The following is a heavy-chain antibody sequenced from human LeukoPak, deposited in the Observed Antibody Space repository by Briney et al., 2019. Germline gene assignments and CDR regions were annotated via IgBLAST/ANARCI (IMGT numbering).Heavy chain of an antibody. J-gene: IGHJ4*02. V-gene: IGHV4-59*01. CDR3: ARAGDYYDSSGYYSSYYFDY. Sequence: PSETLSLTCTVSGGSISSYYWSWIRQPPRKGLEWIGYIYYSGSTNYNPSLKSRVTISVDTSKNQFSLKLSSVTAADTAVYYCARAGDYYDSSGYYSSYYFDYWGQGTLVTVSS. D-gene: IGHD3-22*01. CDR1: GGSISSYY. CDR2: IYYSGST.